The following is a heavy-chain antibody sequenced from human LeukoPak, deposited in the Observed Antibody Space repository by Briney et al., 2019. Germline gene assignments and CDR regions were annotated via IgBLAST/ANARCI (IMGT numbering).Heavy chain of an antibody. CDR1: GGSISSYY. CDR3: ARVPQYYYYYTDV. Sequence: SETLSLTCTVSGGSISSYYWSWIRQPPGKGLEWIGYIYYSGSTNYNPSLKSRVTISVDTSKNQFSLKLSSVTAADTAVYYCARVPQYYYYYTDVWGKGTTVTVSS. CDR2: IYYSGST. J-gene: IGHJ6*03. V-gene: IGHV4-59*01.